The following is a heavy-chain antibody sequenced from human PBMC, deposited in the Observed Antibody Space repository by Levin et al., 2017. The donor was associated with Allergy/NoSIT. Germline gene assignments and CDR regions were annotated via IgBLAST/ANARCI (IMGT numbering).Heavy chain of an antibody. J-gene: IGHJ4*02. CDR2: ISSSGGTT. V-gene: IGHV3-64D*06. Sequence: SCSASGFTFSSNVMHWVRQAPGRGLEYVSAISSSGGTTYYADSVKGRFIISRDNSKNTLYLQVNSLSTEDTAVYYCLKPYADWGQGTLVTVSS. CDR1: GFTFSSNV. CDR3: LKPYAD. D-gene: IGHD4-17*01.